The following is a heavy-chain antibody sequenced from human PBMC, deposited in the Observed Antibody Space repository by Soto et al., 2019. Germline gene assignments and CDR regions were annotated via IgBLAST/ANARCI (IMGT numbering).Heavy chain of an antibody. CDR2: IYPGDSDT. J-gene: IGHJ4*02. V-gene: IGHV5-51*01. CDR1: GYSFTNYW. CDR3: ARRDYGDQYYFDY. Sequence: EVHLVQSGAEVKKPGESLKISCKTSGYSFTNYWMGWVRQVPGKGLEWMGIIYPGDSDTRYSPSFQGQVTISADKSITTAYLQWSGLKASDTAMYYCARRDYGDQYYFDYWGQGTLVTVSS. D-gene: IGHD4-17*01.